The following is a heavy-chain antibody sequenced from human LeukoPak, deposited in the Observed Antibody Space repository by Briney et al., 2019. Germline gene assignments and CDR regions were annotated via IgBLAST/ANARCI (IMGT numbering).Heavy chain of an antibody. D-gene: IGHD6-19*01. CDR2: IYYSGST. J-gene: IGHJ4*02. CDR1: GGSISSYY. Sequence: SETLSLNCTVSGGSISSYYWSWSRQPPGKGLEWIGYIYYSGSTNYNPSLKSRVTISVDTSKNQFSLKLSSVTAADTAVYYCARVGVAGAYYFDYWGQGTLVTVSS. V-gene: IGHV4-59*01. CDR3: ARVGVAGAYYFDY.